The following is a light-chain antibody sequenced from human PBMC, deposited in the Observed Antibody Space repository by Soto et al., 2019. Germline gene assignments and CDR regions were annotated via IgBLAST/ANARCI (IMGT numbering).Light chain of an antibody. CDR3: QQYGSSPGT. J-gene: IGKJ4*01. Sequence: EIVLTQSPGTLSLSPGERATLSCRASQSVSSSYLAWYQQKPGQAPGLLIYNAFNRATGIPDRFSGSGSGTDFTLTISRLEPEDFAVYYCQQYGSSPGTFGGGPKVDIK. CDR2: NAF. V-gene: IGKV3-20*01. CDR1: QSVSSSY.